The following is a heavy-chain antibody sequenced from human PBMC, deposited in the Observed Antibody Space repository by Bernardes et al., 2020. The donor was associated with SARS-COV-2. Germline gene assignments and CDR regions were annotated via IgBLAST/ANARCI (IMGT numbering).Heavy chain of an antibody. Sequence: GSLRLSCAASGFTLSSHWMHWVRQAPGKGLVWVSRMNGDGSSTAYADSVQGRFTIPRDNAKNMLYLQMNSLRAEDTAMYYCGRDMYKSGRRGQVDYWGQGTMVTVSS. V-gene: IGHV3-74*01. CDR1: GFTLSSHW. CDR3: GRDMYKSGRRGQVDY. J-gene: IGHJ4*02. CDR2: MNGDGSST. D-gene: IGHD1-20*01.